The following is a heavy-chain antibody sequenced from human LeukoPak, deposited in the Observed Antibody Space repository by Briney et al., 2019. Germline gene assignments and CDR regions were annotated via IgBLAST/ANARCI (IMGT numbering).Heavy chain of an antibody. J-gene: IGHJ4*02. CDR2: ISGSGDNT. CDR3: AKDEVLSQYCSGGSCSPFDY. Sequence: SGGSLRLSCTASGFTFSSYAMSWVRQAPGKGLEWVSSISGSGDNTYYADSVKGRVTISRDNSKNTLFLQINSLRVEDTAVYYCAKDEVLSQYCSGGSCSPFDYWGQGTLVTVSS. D-gene: IGHD2-15*01. CDR1: GFTFSSYA. V-gene: IGHV3-23*01.